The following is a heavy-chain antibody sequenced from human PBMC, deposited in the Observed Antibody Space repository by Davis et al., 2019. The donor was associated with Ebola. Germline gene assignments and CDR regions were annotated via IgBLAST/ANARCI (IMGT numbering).Heavy chain of an antibody. CDR1: GFTFSSYG. D-gene: IGHD5-24*01. CDR2: IWYDGINK. J-gene: IGHJ1*01. V-gene: IGHV3-33*01. Sequence: GESLKTSCAASGFTFSSYGMHWVRQAPGKGLEWVAVIWYDGINKYYADSVKGRFTISRDNSKNTLYLQMDSLRAEDTAVYFCARETNTIMEDWGQGTLVTVSS. CDR3: ARETNTIMED.